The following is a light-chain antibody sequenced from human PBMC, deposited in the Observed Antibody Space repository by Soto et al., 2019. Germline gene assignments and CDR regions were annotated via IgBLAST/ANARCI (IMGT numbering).Light chain of an antibody. CDR3: SSYGASSTL. V-gene: IGLV2-14*03. J-gene: IGLJ2*01. CDR2: DVG. Sequence: QSVLTQPASVSGSPGQSITISCTGSTSDIGGYNYVSGYQQHPGKAPKLLIYDVGYRPSGISYRFSGSKSGNTASLTISGLQPEDEADYYCSSYGASSTLFGGGTKLTVL. CDR1: TSDIGGYNY.